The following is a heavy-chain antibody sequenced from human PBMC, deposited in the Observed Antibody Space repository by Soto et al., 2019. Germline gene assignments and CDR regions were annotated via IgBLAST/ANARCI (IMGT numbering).Heavy chain of an antibody. CDR3: ARGGHVVVVTAAFDY. CDR1: GNTFTNYY. J-gene: IGHJ4*02. CDR2: INPSGGHT. D-gene: IGHD2-21*02. Sequence: QVQLMQSGAEVKKPGASVKVSCKASGNTFTNYYIHWVRQAPGQGLEWMGTINPSGGHTTYAQKFLGRVPMTRDTSTSTLYMALTSLRSEDTAVYYCARGGHVVVVTAAFDYWGQGTLVTVSS. V-gene: IGHV1-46*01.